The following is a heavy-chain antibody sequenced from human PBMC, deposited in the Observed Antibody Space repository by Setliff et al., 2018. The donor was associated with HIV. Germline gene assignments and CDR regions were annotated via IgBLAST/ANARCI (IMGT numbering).Heavy chain of an antibody. CDR1: GGSFSGYY. CDR3: ARGAIQLWLRSYYYMDV. CDR2: INHSGST. V-gene: IGHV4-34*01. Sequence: SETLSLTCAVYGGSFSGYYWNWIRQPPGKGRELIGEINHSGSTNYNTSLKSRVTISVDTSKNKFSLNLSSVTAADTAVYYCARGAIQLWLRSYYYMDVWGKGTTVTVSS. D-gene: IGHD5-18*01. J-gene: IGHJ6*03.